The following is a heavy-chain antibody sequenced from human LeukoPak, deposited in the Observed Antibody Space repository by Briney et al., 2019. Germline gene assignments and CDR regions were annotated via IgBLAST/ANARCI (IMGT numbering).Heavy chain of an antibody. Sequence: ASVKVSCKASGYTFTGYYMHWVRQAPGQGLEWMGWINPNSGGTNYAQKFQGRVTMTRDTSISTAYMELSRLRSDDTAVYYCARWLQMSYYYYMDVWGKGTTVTISS. CDR3: ARWLQMSYYYYMDV. CDR1: GYTFTGYY. V-gene: IGHV1-2*02. J-gene: IGHJ6*03. CDR2: INPNSGGT. D-gene: IGHD5-24*01.